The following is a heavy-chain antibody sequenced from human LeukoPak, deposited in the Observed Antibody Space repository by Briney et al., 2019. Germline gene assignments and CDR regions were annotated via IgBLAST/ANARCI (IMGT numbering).Heavy chain of an antibody. CDR3: ARDPFSTALYYFDY. V-gene: IGHV3-48*01. J-gene: IGHJ4*02. CDR2: ISSSSSTI. D-gene: IGHD1-1*01. CDR1: GFTFSSYS. Sequence: GGSLRLSCAASGFTFSSYSMNWVRQAPGKGLEWVSYISSSSSTIYYADSVRGRFTISRDNAKNSLYLQMNSLRAEDTAVYYCARDPFSTALYYFDYWGQGTLVTVSS.